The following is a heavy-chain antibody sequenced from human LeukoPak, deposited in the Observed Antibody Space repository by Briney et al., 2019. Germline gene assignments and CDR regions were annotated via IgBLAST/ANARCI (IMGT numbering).Heavy chain of an antibody. CDR3: ARDQGGDGYNYGFDY. J-gene: IGHJ4*02. CDR2: MYYSGST. V-gene: IGHV4-59*01. D-gene: IGHD5-24*01. Sequence: YMYYSGSTNYNPSLKSRVTISVDTSKNQFSLKLSSVTAADTAVYYCARDQGGDGYNYGFDYWGQGTLVTVSS.